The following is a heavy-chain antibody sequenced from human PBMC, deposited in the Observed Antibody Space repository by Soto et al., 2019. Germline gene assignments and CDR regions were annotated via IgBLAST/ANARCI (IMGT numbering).Heavy chain of an antibody. CDR2: ISFNGTT. CDR1: CGTIIRNYW. Sequence: ENLSLTCAVCCGTIIRNYWWAWIRCSPGEGPAVIGNISFNGTTHSNPHLKIRLIIATGASKNQFSLKLGPVTAADTSVYYCATSSLYCMDVSGQETSVTLSS. CDR3: ATSSLYCMDV. J-gene: IGHJ6*02. V-gene: IGHV4-38-2*01.